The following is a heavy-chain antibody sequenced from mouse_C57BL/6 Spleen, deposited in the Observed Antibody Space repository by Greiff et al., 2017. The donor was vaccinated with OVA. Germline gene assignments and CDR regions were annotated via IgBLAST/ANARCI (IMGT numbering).Heavy chain of an antibody. CDR1: GYTFTDYY. D-gene: IGHD2-4*01. Sequence: EVQLQQSGPELVKPGASVKISCKASGYTFTDYYMNWVKQSHGKSLEWIGDINPNNGGTSYNQKFKGKATLTVDKSSSTAYMELRSLTSEDSAVYDCANVYYDYDGYFDVWGTGTTVTVSS. J-gene: IGHJ1*03. CDR3: ANVYYDYDGYFDV. CDR2: INPNNGGT. V-gene: IGHV1-26*01.